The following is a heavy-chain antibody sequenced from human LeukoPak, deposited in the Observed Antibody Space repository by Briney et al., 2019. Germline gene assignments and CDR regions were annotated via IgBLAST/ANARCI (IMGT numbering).Heavy chain of an antibody. J-gene: IGHJ4*02. Sequence: PSETLSLTCAVYGGSFSGYYWSWIRQPPGKGLEWVSGINWNGGSTGYADSVKGRFTISRDNAKNSLYLQMNSLRAEDTALYYCARATHYYESSGYDYWGQGTLVTVSS. CDR1: GGSFSGYY. CDR2: INWNGGST. D-gene: IGHD3-22*01. CDR3: ARATHYYESSGYDY. V-gene: IGHV3-20*04.